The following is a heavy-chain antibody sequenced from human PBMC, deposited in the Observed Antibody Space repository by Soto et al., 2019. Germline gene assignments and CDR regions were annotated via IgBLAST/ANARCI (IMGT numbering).Heavy chain of an antibody. Sequence: GSLRLSCAASGFTFSSYAMSWVRQAPGKGLEWVSAISGSGGSTYYADSVKGRFTISRDNSKNTLYLQMNSLRAEDTAVYYCAARYCGGDCYLRYYFDYWGQGTLVTVSS. CDR3: AARYCGGDCYLRYYFDY. CDR2: ISGSGGST. J-gene: IGHJ4*02. V-gene: IGHV3-23*01. CDR1: GFTFSSYA. D-gene: IGHD2-21*02.